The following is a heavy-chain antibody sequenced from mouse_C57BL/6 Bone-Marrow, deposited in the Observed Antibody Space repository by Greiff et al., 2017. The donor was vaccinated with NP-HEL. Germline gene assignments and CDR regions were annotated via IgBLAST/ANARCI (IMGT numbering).Heavy chain of an antibody. Sequence: QVQLKESGPELVKPGASVKISCKASGYAFSSSWMNWVKQRPGKGLEWIGRIYPGDGDPNYNGKFKGKATLTADKSSSTAYMQLSSLTSEYSAVYFCARWIYYGSSWAYWGQGTLVTVSA. CDR2: IYPGDGDP. CDR1: GYAFSSSW. CDR3: ARWIYYGSSWAY. D-gene: IGHD1-1*01. J-gene: IGHJ3*01. V-gene: IGHV1-82*01.